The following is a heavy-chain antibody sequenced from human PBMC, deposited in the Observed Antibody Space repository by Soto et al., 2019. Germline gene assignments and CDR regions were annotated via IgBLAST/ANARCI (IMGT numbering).Heavy chain of an antibody. Sequence: QVQLVESGGGVVQPGRSLRLSCAASGFTFSSYAMHWVRQAPGKGLEWVAVISYDGSNKYYADSVKGRFTISRDNSKNTLYLQMNSLRAEDTAVYYWARMGGLDFDYWGQGTLVTVSS. CDR3: ARMGGLDFDY. CDR2: ISYDGSNK. J-gene: IGHJ4*02. D-gene: IGHD3-16*01. CDR1: GFTFSSYA. V-gene: IGHV3-30-3*01.